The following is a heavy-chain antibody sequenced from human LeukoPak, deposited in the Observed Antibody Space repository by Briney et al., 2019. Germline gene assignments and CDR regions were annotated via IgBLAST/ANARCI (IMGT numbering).Heavy chain of an antibody. Sequence: GASVKVSCKASGYTFTGYYMHWVRQAPGQGLEWMGWINPNSGGTNYAQKFQGRVTMTRDTSISTAYMELSRLRSDDTAVYYCARFRVSAAGTPLDFWGQGTLVTVSS. CDR2: INPNSGGT. CDR3: ARFRVSAAGTPLDF. CDR1: GYTFTGYY. V-gene: IGHV1-2*02. D-gene: IGHD6-13*01. J-gene: IGHJ4*02.